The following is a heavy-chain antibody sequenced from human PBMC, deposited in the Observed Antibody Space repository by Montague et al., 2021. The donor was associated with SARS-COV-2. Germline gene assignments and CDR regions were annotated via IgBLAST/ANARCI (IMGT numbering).Heavy chain of an antibody. V-gene: IGHV3-30*04. D-gene: IGHD4-11*01. CDR3: VREAPPLYDSSSPGAMDV. Sequence: SLRLSCAASEFSFSNYVMHWVRQAPGKGLECVAVIWSDGSESFYADSVKGRFTISRDNSKNTLYLHMNSLRGEDTAVYYCVREAPPLYDSSSPGAMDVWGQGTTVTVS. CDR2: IWSDGSES. J-gene: IGHJ6*02. CDR1: EFSFSNYV.